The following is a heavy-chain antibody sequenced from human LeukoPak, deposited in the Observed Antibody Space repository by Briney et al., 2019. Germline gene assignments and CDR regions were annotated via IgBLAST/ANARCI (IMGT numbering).Heavy chain of an antibody. V-gene: IGHV4-59*01. D-gene: IGHD2-15*01. CDR1: GGSISSYY. Sequence: PSETLSLTCTVSGGSISSYYWSWIRQPPGKGLEWIGYIYYSGSTNYNPSLKSRVTISVDTSKNQFSLKLSSVTAADTAVYYCARFSATAATNLGLNWFDPLGQGTLVTVSS. J-gene: IGHJ5*02. CDR3: ARFSATAATNLGLNWFDP. CDR2: IYYSGST.